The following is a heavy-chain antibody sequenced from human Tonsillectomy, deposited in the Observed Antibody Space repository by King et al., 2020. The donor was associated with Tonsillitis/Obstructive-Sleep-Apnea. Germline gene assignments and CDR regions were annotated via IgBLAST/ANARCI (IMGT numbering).Heavy chain of an antibody. CDR3: ARGFGGSTIFGVVIIPRWFDP. CDR1: GGSISSGGYY. V-gene: IGHV4-31*01. D-gene: IGHD3-3*01. Sequence: QLQESGPGLVKPSQTLSLTCTVSGGSISSGGYYWSWIRQHPGKGLEWIGYIYYSGSTYYNPSLKSLVTISVDTSKNQFSLKLSSVTAADTAVYYCARGFGGSTIFGVVIIPRWFDPWGQGTLVTVSS. J-gene: IGHJ5*02. CDR2: IYYSGST.